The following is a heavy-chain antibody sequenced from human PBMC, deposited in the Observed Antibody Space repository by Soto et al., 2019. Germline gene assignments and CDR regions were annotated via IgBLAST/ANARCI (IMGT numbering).Heavy chain of an antibody. D-gene: IGHD6-19*01. V-gene: IGHV3-30*18. CDR3: AKTGSGWYFDY. Sequence: HPGGSLRLSCAASGFTFISYGMHWVRQAPGKGLEWVALISYDGSNKYYTDSVKGRFTISRDNSKNTLYLQMNSLRAEDTAVYYCAKTGSGWYFDYWGQGTLVTVSS. CDR2: ISYDGSNK. CDR1: GFTFISYG. J-gene: IGHJ4*02.